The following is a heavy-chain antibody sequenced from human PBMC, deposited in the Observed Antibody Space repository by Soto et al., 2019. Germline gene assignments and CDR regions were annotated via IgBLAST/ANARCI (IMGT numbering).Heavy chain of an antibody. CDR1: GGTFSSYT. Sequence: ASVKVSCKASGGTFSSYTISWVRQAPGQGLEWMGRIIPILGIANYAQKFQGRVTITADKSTSTAYMELSSLRSEDTAVYYCARDVGIAAAGTKWNWFDPWGQGTLVTVS. CDR3: ARDVGIAAAGTKWNWFDP. J-gene: IGHJ5*02. CDR2: IIPILGIA. V-gene: IGHV1-69*04. D-gene: IGHD6-13*01.